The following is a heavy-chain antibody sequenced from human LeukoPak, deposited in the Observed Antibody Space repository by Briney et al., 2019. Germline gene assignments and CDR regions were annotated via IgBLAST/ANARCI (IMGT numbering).Heavy chain of an antibody. CDR1: GGSISSYY. CDR2: IYYSGTT. D-gene: IGHD3-22*01. Sequence: SETLSLTCTVSGGSISSYYWSWIRQPPGKGLEWIGYIYYSGTTNYNPSLKSRVTISVDTSKHQFSLKLSSVTAADTAVYYCARSGDSSGHPYWGQGTLVTVSS. J-gene: IGHJ4*02. V-gene: IGHV4-59*12. CDR3: ARSGDSSGHPY.